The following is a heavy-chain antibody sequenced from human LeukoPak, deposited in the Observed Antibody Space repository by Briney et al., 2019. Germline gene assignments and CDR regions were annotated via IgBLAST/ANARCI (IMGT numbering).Heavy chain of an antibody. D-gene: IGHD2-21*01. J-gene: IGHJ4*02. Sequence: GGSLRLSCTTSGITFSNSWMSWVRQAPGKGLEWVATIRPDGSEGYYADSVRGRFTISRDNSKKSFYLQMSSLRAEDTGVFYCARDVAYSAFDYWGQGTLVTVSS. CDR2: IRPDGSEG. CDR1: GITFSNSW. V-gene: IGHV3-7*01. CDR3: ARDVAYSAFDY.